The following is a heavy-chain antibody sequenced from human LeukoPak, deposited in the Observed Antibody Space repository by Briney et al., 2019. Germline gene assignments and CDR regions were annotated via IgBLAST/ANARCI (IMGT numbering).Heavy chain of an antibody. J-gene: IGHJ6*03. D-gene: IGHD1-1*01. CDR1: GFTFSSYV. Sequence: GGSLRLSCAASGFTFSSYVMSWVRQAPGKGLERVSGISGSGGSTYYADSVKGRFTISRGNSKNTLYLQMNSLRAEDTAVYYCATTLLRASTYMDVWGKGTTVTVSS. CDR3: ATTLLRASTYMDV. CDR2: ISGSGGST. V-gene: IGHV3-23*01.